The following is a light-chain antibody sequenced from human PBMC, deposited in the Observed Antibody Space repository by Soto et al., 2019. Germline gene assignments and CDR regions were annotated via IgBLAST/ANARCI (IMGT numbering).Light chain of an antibody. CDR2: AAS. CDR1: QDISNY. J-gene: IGKJ1*01. V-gene: IGKV1-16*01. CDR3: QQYHIYSGT. Sequence: DIQMTQSKSSLSASVGDRFIITCQASQDISNYLNWYQQKPGKAPKLLIYAASSLQSGVPSRFSGSGSGTDFTLTISSLQPEDFATYYCQQYHIYSGTFGQGSNVDVK.